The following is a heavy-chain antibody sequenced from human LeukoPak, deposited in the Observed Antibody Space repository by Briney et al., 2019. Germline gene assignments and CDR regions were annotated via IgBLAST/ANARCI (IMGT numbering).Heavy chain of an antibody. CDR1: GITSSSSW. V-gene: IGHV3-7*05. Sequence: GGSLRHSCAASGITSSSSWMSGVRQAPGKGLWWVANIKDDGGEKYYVDSVKGRFTISRDNAKNSLYLQMNSLRAEDTAVYYCARPIVATNLDYWGQGTLVTVSS. J-gene: IGHJ4*02. CDR2: IKDDGGEK. D-gene: IGHD5-12*01. CDR3: ARPIVATNLDY.